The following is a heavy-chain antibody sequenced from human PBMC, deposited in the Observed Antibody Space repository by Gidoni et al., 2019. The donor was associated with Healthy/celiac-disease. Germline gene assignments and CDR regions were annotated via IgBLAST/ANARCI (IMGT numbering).Heavy chain of an antibody. Sequence: VRQAPGKGLEWMGGFDPEDGETIYAQKFQGRVTMTEDTSTDTAYMELSSLRSEDTAVYYCATAITMVRGVDAFDIWGQGTMVTVSS. D-gene: IGHD3-10*01. CDR2: FDPEDGET. J-gene: IGHJ3*02. V-gene: IGHV1-24*01. CDR3: ATAITMVRGVDAFDI.